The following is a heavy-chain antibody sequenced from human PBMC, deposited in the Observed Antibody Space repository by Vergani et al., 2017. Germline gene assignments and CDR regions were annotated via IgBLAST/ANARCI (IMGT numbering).Heavy chain of an antibody. J-gene: IGHJ5*02. D-gene: IGHD3-22*01. V-gene: IGHV3-7*01. CDR2: IKQDGSEK. CDR3: TRAPSGYYYDTSGSS. CDR1: GFTFSVYW. Sequence: EVQLVESGGGLVQPGGSLRLSCAASGFTFSVYWMSWVRQAPGKGLEWVANIKQDGSEKYYVDSVKGRFTISRDNAKNSLYLQMNSLRAEDTAVYYCTRAPSGYYYDTSGSSWGQGTLVTVSS.